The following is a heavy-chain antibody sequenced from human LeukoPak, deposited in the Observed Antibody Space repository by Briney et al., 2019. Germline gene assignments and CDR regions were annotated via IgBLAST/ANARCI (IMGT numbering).Heavy chain of an antibody. Sequence: GTSVKVSCKASGFTFTSSAMQWVRQARGQRLEWIGWIVVGSGNTNYAQKFQERVTITRDMSTSTAYIELSSLRSEDTAVYYCAAPRYYYGSGSYYKYYYYYGMDVWGQGTTVTVSS. CDR3: AAPRYYYGSGSYYKYYYYYGMDV. CDR1: GFTFTSSA. V-gene: IGHV1-58*02. J-gene: IGHJ6*02. CDR2: IVVGSGNT. D-gene: IGHD3-10*01.